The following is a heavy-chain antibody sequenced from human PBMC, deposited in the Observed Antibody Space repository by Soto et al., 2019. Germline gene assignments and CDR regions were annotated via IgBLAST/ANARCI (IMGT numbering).Heavy chain of an antibody. Sequence: GGSLGLSCAASGFTFSSYWMHWVRQAPGKGLVWVSSINSEGDNTDYADSVKGRFIMSRDNAKNTLYLQMNSLRAEDTAVYYCARPRYDGSGTPFDHWGLGTLGTVSS. D-gene: IGHD3-22*01. V-gene: IGHV3-74*01. J-gene: IGHJ4*02. CDR3: ARPRYDGSGTPFDH. CDR1: GFTFSSYW. CDR2: INSEGDNT.